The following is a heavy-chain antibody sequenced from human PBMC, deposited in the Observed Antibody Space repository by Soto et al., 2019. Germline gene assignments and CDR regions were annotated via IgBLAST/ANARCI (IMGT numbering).Heavy chain of an antibody. J-gene: IGHJ6*02. Sequence: SVKVSCKASGGTFSSYAISWVRQAPGQGLEWMGGIIPIFGTANYAQKFQGRVTITADESTSTAYMELSSLRSKDTAVYYCAGLDTIFGVETTYYYYYGMDVWGQGTTFTVSS. CDR2: IIPIFGTA. CDR3: AGLDTIFGVETTYYYYYGMDV. V-gene: IGHV1-69*13. CDR1: GGTFSSYA. D-gene: IGHD3-3*01.